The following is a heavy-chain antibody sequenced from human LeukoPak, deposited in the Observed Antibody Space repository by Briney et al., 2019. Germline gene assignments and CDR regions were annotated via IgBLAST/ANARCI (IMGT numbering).Heavy chain of an antibody. CDR2: IYYSGST. V-gene: IGHV4-31*03. Sequence: SETLSLTCTVSGGSISSGGYYWSWIRQHPGKGLEWIGYIYYSGSTYYNPSLKSRVTISVDTSKNQFSLKLSSVTAADTAVYYCARDGSGSYYSNYYYGMDVWGQGTTVTVSS. CDR3: ARDGSGSYYSNYYYGMDV. J-gene: IGHJ6*02. CDR1: GGSISSGGYY. D-gene: IGHD3-10*01.